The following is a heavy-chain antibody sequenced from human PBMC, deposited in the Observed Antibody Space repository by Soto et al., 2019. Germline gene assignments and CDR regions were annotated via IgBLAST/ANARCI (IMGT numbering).Heavy chain of an antibody. CDR3: ARLVGSTTSGFDY. CDR2: IYPGDSDS. CDR1: GYSFTTYW. Sequence: PGESLKISCTASGYSFTTYWIGWVRQMPGKGLEWLGVIYPGDSDSRYSPSFQGLVTISADKSVSTAYLQWSSLRASDTAMYYCARLVGSTTSGFDYWGQGTLVSVSS. V-gene: IGHV5-51*01. D-gene: IGHD1-26*01. J-gene: IGHJ4*02.